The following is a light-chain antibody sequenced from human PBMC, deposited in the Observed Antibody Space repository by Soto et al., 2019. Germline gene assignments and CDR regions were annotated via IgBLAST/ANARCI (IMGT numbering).Light chain of an antibody. CDR3: QQYTNWPPRLT. V-gene: IGKV3-15*01. Sequence: EIVMTQSPATVPASPGERATLSCRASQSISRSLAWYQQKPGQAPRLLISDASTRATDIPDRFSGSGSGTEFTLTISGLQSADSAVYYCQQYTNWPPRLTCGGGTRWIS. J-gene: IGKJ4*01. CDR2: DAS. CDR1: QSISRS.